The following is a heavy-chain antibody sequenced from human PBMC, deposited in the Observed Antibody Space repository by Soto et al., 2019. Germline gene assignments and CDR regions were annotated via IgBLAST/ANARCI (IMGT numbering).Heavy chain of an antibody. J-gene: IGHJ6*02. CDR1: GFTFTSSA. CDR3: AASSKAHTYYYGMDV. D-gene: IGHD5-18*01. V-gene: IGHV1-58*01. Sequence: SVNVSCKASGFTFTSSAVQWVRQARGQRLEWIGWIVVGSGNTNYAQKFQERVTITRDMSTSTAYMELSSLRSEDTAVYYCAASSKAHTYYYGMDVWGQGTTVTVSS. CDR2: IVVGSGNT.